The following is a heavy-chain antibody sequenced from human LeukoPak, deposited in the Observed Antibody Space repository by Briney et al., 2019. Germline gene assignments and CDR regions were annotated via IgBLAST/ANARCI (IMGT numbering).Heavy chain of an antibody. Sequence: SETLSLTCTVSGGSVSSGNYYWSWIRQPAWKVLEWIGRMYTSGSTNYNPSLKSRVSISRDTSKNQFSLKLNSVTAADTAVYYCAAMIGYFDYWGQGILVTVSS. CDR1: GGSVSSGNYY. D-gene: IGHD3-22*01. CDR3: AAMIGYFDY. CDR2: MYTSGST. V-gene: IGHV4-61*02. J-gene: IGHJ4*02.